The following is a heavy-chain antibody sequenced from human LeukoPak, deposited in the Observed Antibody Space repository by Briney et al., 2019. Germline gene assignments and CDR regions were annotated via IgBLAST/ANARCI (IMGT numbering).Heavy chain of an antibody. CDR2: IYTSGST. Sequence: SQTLSLTXTVSGGSIGSGSYYWSWIRQPAGKGLEWIGRIYTSGSTNYNPSLKSRVTISVDTSKNQFSLKLSSVTAADTAVYYCARITGQYYYDSSGYGYYGYWGQGTLVTVSS. D-gene: IGHD3-22*01. CDR1: GGSIGSGSYY. CDR3: ARITGQYYYDSSGYGYYGY. J-gene: IGHJ4*02. V-gene: IGHV4-61*02.